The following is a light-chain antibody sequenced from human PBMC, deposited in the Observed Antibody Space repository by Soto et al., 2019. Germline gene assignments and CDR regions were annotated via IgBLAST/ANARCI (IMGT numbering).Light chain of an antibody. CDR2: SND. CDR1: SSNIGSNT. J-gene: IGLJ2*01. CDR3: AAWDDSLNGHVV. V-gene: IGLV1-44*01. Sequence: QSVLTQPPSASGTPGQRLTISCSGSSSNIGSNTVNWYQQLPGTAPKLLIFSNDHRPSGVPDRFPGSKSGTSASLAISGLRSEDEADYYCAAWDDSLNGHVVFGGGTKLTVL.